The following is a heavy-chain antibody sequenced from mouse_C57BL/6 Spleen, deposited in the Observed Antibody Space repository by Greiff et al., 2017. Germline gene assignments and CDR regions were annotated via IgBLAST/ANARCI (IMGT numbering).Heavy chain of an antibody. CDR1: GFNIKDDY. V-gene: IGHV14-4*01. J-gene: IGHJ2*01. CDR2: IDPENGDT. Sequence: VQLQQSGAELVRPGASVKLSCTASGFNIKDDYMHWVKQRPEQGLEWIGWIDPENGDTEYASKFQGKATITADTSSNTAYLQLSSLTSEDTAVXYCAPSLYYFDYWGQGTTLTVSA. CDR3: APSLYYFDY. D-gene: IGHD6-1*01.